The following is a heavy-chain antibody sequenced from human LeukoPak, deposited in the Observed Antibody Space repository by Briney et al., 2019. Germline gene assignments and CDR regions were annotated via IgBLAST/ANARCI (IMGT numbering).Heavy chain of an antibody. CDR3: ASRFKWLSSFDY. J-gene: IGHJ4*02. V-gene: IGHV3-30*03. CDR2: ISHDGSSE. D-gene: IGHD3-22*01. CDR1: GFTFSNYA. Sequence: GGSLRLSCAASGFTFSNYAMHWVRQAPGKGLEWVALISHDGSSEYYVDSMKGRFTISRDNSRNTFYLQMNSLRAEDTAVYYCASRFKWLSSFDYWGQGTLVTVSS.